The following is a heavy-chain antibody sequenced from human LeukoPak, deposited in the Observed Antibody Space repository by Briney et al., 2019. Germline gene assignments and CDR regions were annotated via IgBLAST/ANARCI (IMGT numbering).Heavy chain of an antibody. D-gene: IGHD3-16*01. V-gene: IGHV4-59*11. CDR3: ARALLGANEAFDI. J-gene: IGHJ3*02. CDR2: IYCTGST. CDR1: GGSITTHS. Sequence: SETLSLTCTVPGGSITTHSWSWPRQPPGKGLEWFGCIYCTGSTKYNPSLKSRVTISVDTSKNQFSLNLNSVTAADTAVYYCARALLGANEAFDIWGQGTMVTVSS.